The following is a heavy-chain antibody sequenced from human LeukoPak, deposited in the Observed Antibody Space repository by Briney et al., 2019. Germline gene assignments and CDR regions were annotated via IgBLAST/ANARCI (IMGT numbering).Heavy chain of an antibody. CDR3: ARYDPDYGGNSAFDY. CDR2: ISAYNGNT. V-gene: IGHV1-18*01. CDR1: GYTFTSYG. D-gene: IGHD4-23*01. Sequence: GASVKVSCKATGYTFTSYGISWVRQAPGQGLEWMGWISAYNGNTNYAQKLQGRVTMTTDTSTSTAYMELRGLRSVDTAVYYCARYDPDYGGNSAFDYWGQGTLVTVSS. J-gene: IGHJ4*02.